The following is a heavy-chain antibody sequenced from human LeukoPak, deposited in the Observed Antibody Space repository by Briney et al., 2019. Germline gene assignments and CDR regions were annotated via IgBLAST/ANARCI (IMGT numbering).Heavy chain of an antibody. Sequence: GGSLRLSCAASGFTFISYAMSWVRQAPGKGLEWVSAISGSGGSTYYADSVKGRFTISRDNSKSTLFLQMNSLRAEDTAVYYCATDPRVGSRVATPCHWGQGTLVTVSS. D-gene: IGHD5-24*01. V-gene: IGHV3-23*01. CDR3: ATDPRVGSRVATPCH. CDR2: ISGSGGST. CDR1: GFTFISYA. J-gene: IGHJ4*02.